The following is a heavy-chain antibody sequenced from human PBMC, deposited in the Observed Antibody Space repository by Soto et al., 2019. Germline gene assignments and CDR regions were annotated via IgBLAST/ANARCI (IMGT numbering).Heavy chain of an antibody. CDR2: ITPIFGTA. CDR3: ARAVIVPAAIGYYYYYGMDV. J-gene: IGHJ6*02. CDR1: GGTFSSYA. D-gene: IGHD2-2*01. V-gene: IGHV1-69*06. Sequence: SVKVSCKASGGTFSSYAISWVRQAPGQGLEWMGGITPIFGTANYAQKFQGRVTITADKSTSTAYMELSSLRSEDTAVYYCARAVIVPAAIGYYYYYGMDVWGQGTTVTVSS.